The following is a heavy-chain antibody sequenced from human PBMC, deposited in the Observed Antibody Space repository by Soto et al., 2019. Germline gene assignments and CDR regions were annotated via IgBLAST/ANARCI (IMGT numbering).Heavy chain of an antibody. D-gene: IGHD5-12*01. Sequence: PSETLSLTCAVYGGSFSGYYWSWIRQPPGKGLEWIGEINHSGSTNYNPSLKSRVTISVDTSKNQFSLKLSSVTAADTAVYYCAREGSEYSGYDPKGYYFDYWGQGTLVTVSS. CDR3: AREGSEYSGYDPKGYYFDY. J-gene: IGHJ4*02. CDR2: INHSGST. V-gene: IGHV4-34*01. CDR1: GGSFSGYY.